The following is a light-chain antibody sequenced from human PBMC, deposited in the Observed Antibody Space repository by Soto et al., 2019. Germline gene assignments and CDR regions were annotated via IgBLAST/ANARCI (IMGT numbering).Light chain of an antibody. V-gene: IGKV4-1*01. CDR3: QQYYNTPLT. CDR1: QSVLYSSNNKNY. Sequence: DIVMTQSPDSLAASLGERVTINCKSSQSVLYSSNNKNYLAWYQQKPGQPPKLLIYWASTRESGVPDRFSGSGSGTDFTLTISSLHAEDVAVYYCQQYYNTPLTFGGGTKVDIK. CDR2: WAS. J-gene: IGKJ4*01.